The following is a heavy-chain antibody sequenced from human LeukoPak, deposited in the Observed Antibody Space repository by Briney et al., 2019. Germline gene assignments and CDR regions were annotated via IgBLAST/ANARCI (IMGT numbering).Heavy chain of an antibody. V-gene: IGHV3-53*01. J-gene: IGHJ6*03. Sequence: GGSLRLSCAASEFTFSSYWMSWVRQAPGKGLEWLSLTYSGGTTYYADSVKGRFTISRDNSKNTLYLQMSSLRAEDTAVYYCAKDVGGSDFYYTDVWGTGTTVIISS. CDR3: AKDVGGSDFYYTDV. CDR1: EFTFSSYW. D-gene: IGHD5-12*01. CDR2: TYSGGTT.